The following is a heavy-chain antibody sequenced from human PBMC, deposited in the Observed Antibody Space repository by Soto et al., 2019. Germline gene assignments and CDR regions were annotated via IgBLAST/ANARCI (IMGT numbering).Heavy chain of an antibody. D-gene: IGHD3-16*01. J-gene: IGHJ4*02. CDR3: ARSLGSAAGWSFDV. V-gene: IGHV4-4*07. Sequence: SETLSLTCTVSGGSMSDYFWTWIRLPAGKRLEWIGRKSISGSTDYNPSLKGRASMSVDTSKNQFSLRLISVTAADTALYYCARSLGSAAGWSFDVWGQGILVTVSS. CDR2: KSISGST. CDR1: GGSMSDYF.